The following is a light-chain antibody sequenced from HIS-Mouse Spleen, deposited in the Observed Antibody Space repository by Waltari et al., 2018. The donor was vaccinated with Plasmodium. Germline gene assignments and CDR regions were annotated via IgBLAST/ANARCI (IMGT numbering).Light chain of an antibody. CDR2: GAS. CDR3: QQYNNWSFT. CDR1: QGVSSN. V-gene: IGKV3-15*01. Sequence: EIVMTQPPATLSVSPGERATLSCRARQGVSSNLAWDQQKPRQPPRLLIDGASTRATGIPARFSGSGSGTEVTLTSSSLQSEDFAVYCCQQYNNWSFTFGPGTKVDIK. J-gene: IGKJ3*01.